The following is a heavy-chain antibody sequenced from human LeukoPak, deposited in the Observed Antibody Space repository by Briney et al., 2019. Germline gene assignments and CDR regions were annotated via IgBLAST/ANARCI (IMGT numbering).Heavy chain of an antibody. D-gene: IGHD4-17*01. Sequence: SVKVSCKVSGGTNYAISWVRQAPGQGLEWMGGIIPVLDVANSAQKFQGRVTFTADKSTSTAYMELSSLRPEDTAMYFCARGDSDDSGDFRTLEFWGQGTLVTVSS. CDR1: GGTNYA. CDR2: IIPVLDVA. V-gene: IGHV1-69*10. CDR3: ARGDSDDSGDFRTLEF. J-gene: IGHJ4*02.